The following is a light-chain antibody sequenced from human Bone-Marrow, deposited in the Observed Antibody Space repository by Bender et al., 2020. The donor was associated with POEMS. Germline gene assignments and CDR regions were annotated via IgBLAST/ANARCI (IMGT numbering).Light chain of an antibody. Sequence: QSALTQPASVSGSPGQSITISCTGTSRDVGNYNVVSWYQHHPGKAPKLMIYEVDNWPSGVSNRFSGSKSGNTASLTISGLQAEDEADYYCCSYTSSSTFVVFGGGTKLSVL. CDR3: CSYTSSSTFVV. V-gene: IGLV2-23*02. CDR2: EVD. J-gene: IGLJ2*01. CDR1: SRDVGNYNV.